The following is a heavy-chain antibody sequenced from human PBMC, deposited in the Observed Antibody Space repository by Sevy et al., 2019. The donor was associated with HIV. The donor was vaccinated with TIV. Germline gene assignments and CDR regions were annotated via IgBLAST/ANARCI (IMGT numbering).Heavy chain of an antibody. CDR3: ARDSPLLWFGESSFDY. CDR2: IKQDGSEK. J-gene: IGHJ4*02. D-gene: IGHD3-10*01. Sequence: GGSLRLSCAASGFTFSSYWMSWVRQAPGKGLEWVANIKQDGSEKYYVDSVKGRFTISRDNAKNSLYLQMNSLRAEDSAVYYCARDSPLLWFGESSFDYWVQGTLVTVSS. CDR1: GFTFSSYW. V-gene: IGHV3-7*01.